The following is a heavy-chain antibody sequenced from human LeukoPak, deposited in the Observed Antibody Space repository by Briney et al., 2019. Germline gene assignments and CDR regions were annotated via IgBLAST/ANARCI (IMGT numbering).Heavy chain of an antibody. CDR1: GYTFSGYY. J-gene: IGHJ6*02. Sequence: ASVKVSCKASGYTFSGYYMHWVRQAPGQGLEWMGWINPNSGDTNYAQKFQGRVSMTRDTSNNTAYMELSRLRSDDTSVYYCARTLPNYYYGMDVWGQGTTVTVSS. CDR3: ARTLPNYYYGMDV. D-gene: IGHD1-26*01. CDR2: INPNSGDT. V-gene: IGHV1-2*02.